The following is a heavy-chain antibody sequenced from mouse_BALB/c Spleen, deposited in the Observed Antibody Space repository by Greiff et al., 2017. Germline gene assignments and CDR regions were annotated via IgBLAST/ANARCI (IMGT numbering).Heavy chain of an antibody. CDR1: GFNIKDTY. CDR2: IDPANGNT. J-gene: IGHJ2*01. D-gene: IGHD1-1*01. CDR3: ARAWSYGSSSYFDY. Sequence: SGAELVKPGASVKLSCTASGFNIKDTYMHWVKQRPEQGLEWIGRIDPANGNTKYDPKFQGKATITADTSSNTAYLQLSSLTSEDTAVYYCARAWSYGSSSYFDYWGQGTTLTVSS. V-gene: IGHV14-3*02.